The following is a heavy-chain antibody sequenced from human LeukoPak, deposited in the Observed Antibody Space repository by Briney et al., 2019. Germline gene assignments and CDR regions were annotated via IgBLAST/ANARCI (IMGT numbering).Heavy chain of an antibody. D-gene: IGHD3-9*01. J-gene: IGHJ6*03. CDR1: GFTFSSYG. Sequence: GGSLRLSCAASGFTFSSYGMHWVRQAPGKGLEWVAFIRYDGNIKYYADSVKGRFTNTRDNSKNTLYLQMNSLRAEDTAVYYCAKDSFYYDILTGRRARDYYYYYMDVWGKGTTVTVSS. CDR2: IRYDGNIK. CDR3: AKDSFYYDILTGRRARDYYYYYMDV. V-gene: IGHV3-30*02.